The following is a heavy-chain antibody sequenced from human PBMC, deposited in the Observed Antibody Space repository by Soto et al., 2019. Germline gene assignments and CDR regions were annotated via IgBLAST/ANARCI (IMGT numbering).Heavy chain of an antibody. CDR1: GYTFTSEP. D-gene: IGHD2-15*01. V-gene: IGHV1-3*01. J-gene: IGHJ5*02. CDR3: AREGEVCGGRCWTYSWFDP. Sequence: QVHLVQSGAEVREPGASVKVSCTASGYTFTSEPLHWVRQAPGQRFEWMGRLNVGNGNTDYSQNFQGRVTYTRDTIASTAYLELSSLTSEDTAVYYCAREGEVCGGRCWTYSWFDPWGHGTLVSVSS. CDR2: LNVGNGNT.